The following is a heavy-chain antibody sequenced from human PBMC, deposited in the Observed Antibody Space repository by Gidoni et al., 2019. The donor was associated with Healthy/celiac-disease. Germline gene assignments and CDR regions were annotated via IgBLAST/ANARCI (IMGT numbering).Heavy chain of an antibody. CDR3: ARDRISSTPPHAFDI. J-gene: IGHJ3*02. CDR2: IYTSGST. CDR1: GRSISSGSYY. D-gene: IGHD2-2*01. V-gene: IGHV4-61*02. Sequence: QVQLQESGPGLVKPSQTLSLTCTVSGRSISSGSYYWSWIRQPAGKGLEWIGRIYTSGSTNYNPSLKSRVTMSVDTSKNQFSLKLSSVTAADTAVYYCARDRISSTPPHAFDIWGQGTMVTVSS.